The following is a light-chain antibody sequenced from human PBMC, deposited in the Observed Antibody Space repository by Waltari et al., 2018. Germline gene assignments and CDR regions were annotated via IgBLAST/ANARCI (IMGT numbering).Light chain of an antibody. V-gene: IGLV3-1*01. CDR3: QTWDATSTFV. Sequence: SFELTQPPSVSVSAGQTATITCSGDQLGNKSPSWYQQKPGQAPDVVIFQDKKRPSGIPERFSGSNSGNTATLTISGTQATDEADYYCQTWDATSTFVFGSGTTVSVL. CDR2: QDK. J-gene: IGLJ1*01. CDR1: QLGNKS.